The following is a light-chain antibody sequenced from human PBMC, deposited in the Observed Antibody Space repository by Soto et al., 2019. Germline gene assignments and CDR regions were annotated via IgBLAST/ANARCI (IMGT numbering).Light chain of an antibody. Sequence: QSVLTQPPSVSGAPGQRVTISCTGSSSNIGAGYDVHWYQQLPGTAPKLLIYGNSNRPSGVPDRFSGSKSGTSASLAITGLQAEDEADYCCQSYDSSRVVFGGGTQLTVL. CDR2: GNS. J-gene: IGLJ2*01. V-gene: IGLV1-40*01. CDR1: SSNIGAGYD. CDR3: QSYDSSRVV.